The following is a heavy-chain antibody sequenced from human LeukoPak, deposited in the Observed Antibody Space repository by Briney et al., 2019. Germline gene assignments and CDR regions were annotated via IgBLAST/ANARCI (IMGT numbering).Heavy chain of an antibody. CDR3: ARRLTQCDCFDP. D-gene: IGHD2-21*02. CDR1: GDSVSSNSVT. Sequence: SQTLSLTCAISGDSVSSNSVTWNWIRQSPSRGLEWLGRTYYRSTWYNDYAVSVRGRITVNPDTSKNQFSLHLNSVTPEDTAVYYCARRLTQCDCFDPWGQGILVTVSS. J-gene: IGHJ5*02. CDR2: TYYRSTWYN. V-gene: IGHV6-1*01.